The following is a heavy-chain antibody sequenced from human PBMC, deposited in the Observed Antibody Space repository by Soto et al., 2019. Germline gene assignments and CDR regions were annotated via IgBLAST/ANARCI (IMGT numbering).Heavy chain of an antibody. CDR2: IYYSGST. V-gene: IGHV4-39*01. J-gene: IGHJ3*02. CDR3: ARQGPPYDILTGYPDRNAFDI. D-gene: IGHD3-9*01. Sequence: PSETLSLTCTVSGGSISSSSYYWGWIRQPPGKGLEWIGSIYYSGSTYYNPSLKSRVTISVDTSKNQFSLKLSSVTAADTAVYYCARQGPPYDILTGYPDRNAFDIWGQGTMVTVSS. CDR1: GGSISSSSYY.